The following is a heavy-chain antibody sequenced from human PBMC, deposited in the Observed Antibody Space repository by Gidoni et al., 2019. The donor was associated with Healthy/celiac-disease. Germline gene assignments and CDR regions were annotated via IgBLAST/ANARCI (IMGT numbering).Heavy chain of an antibody. CDR3: ARAARDLPTFYFDY. CDR2: IKQDGSEK. J-gene: IGHJ4*02. CDR1: GFTFSSYW. Sequence: EVQLVESGGGLVQPGGSVRLSCAASGFTFSSYWMSGVRQAPGKGLEWVANIKQDGSEKYYVDSVKGRFTISRDNAKNSLYLQMNSLRAEDTAVYYCARAARDLPTFYFDYWGQGTLVTVSS. D-gene: IGHD2-21*02. V-gene: IGHV3-7*03.